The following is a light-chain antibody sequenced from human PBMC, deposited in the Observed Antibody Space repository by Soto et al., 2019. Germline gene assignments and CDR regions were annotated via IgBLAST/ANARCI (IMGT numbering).Light chain of an antibody. J-gene: IGKJ5*01. Sequence: EIVMTQSPATLSVSPGEGATLSCRASQSVSSKLAWYQQKPGQAPRLLIYGASTRAAIIPARFSGSGSGTEFTLTISSLEPEDFAVYYCQQRSNWPPITFGQGTRLEIK. CDR1: QSVSSK. V-gene: IGKV3-15*01. CDR3: QQRSNWPPIT. CDR2: GAS.